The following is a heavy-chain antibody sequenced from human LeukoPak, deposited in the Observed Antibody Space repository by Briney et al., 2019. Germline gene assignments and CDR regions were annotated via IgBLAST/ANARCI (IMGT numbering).Heavy chain of an antibody. D-gene: IGHD4-17*01. V-gene: IGHV4-59*01. CDR1: GGSISSYY. CDR2: IYYSGST. CDR3: ARTTTVTDYWYYYGMDV. J-gene: IGHJ6*02. Sequence: SETLSLTCTVSGGSISSYYWSWIRQPPGKGLEWIGYIYYSGSTNYNPSLKSRATISVDTSKNQFSLKLSSVTAADTAVYYCARTTTVTDYWYYYGMDVWGQGTTVTVSS.